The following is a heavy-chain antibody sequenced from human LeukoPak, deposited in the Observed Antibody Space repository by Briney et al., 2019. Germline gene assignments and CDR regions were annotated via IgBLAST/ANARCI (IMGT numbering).Heavy chain of an antibody. J-gene: IGHJ2*01. CDR3: ARSRVTTGTTFDL. CDR2: IYYSEST. Sequence: PSDTLSLTCAVSGYSISSSNWWGWIRQPPGKGLEWIGYIYYSESTYYNPSLKSRVTMSVDTSKNQFSLNLSSMTAVDTAVYYCARSRVTTGTTFDLWGRGTLVTVLS. CDR1: GYSISSSNW. V-gene: IGHV4-28*01. D-gene: IGHD1-1*01.